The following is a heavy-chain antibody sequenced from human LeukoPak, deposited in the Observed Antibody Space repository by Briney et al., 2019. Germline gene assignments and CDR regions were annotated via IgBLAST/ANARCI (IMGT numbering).Heavy chain of an antibody. Sequence: GASVKVSCKASGYTFTSYYVHWVRQAPGQGLEWMGWINPNSGGTNYAQKFQGRVTMTRDTSISTAYMELSRLRSDDTAVYYCTLWSGYSTFDYWGQGTLVTVSS. J-gene: IGHJ4*02. D-gene: IGHD3-3*01. CDR2: INPNSGGT. CDR3: TLWSGYSTFDY. V-gene: IGHV1-2*02. CDR1: GYTFTSYY.